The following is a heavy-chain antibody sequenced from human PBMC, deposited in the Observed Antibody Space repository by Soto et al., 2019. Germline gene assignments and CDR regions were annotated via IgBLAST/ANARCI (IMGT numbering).Heavy chain of an antibody. V-gene: IGHV4-59*08. CDR1: GGSISSYY. CDR3: ASGFYYYTDV. Sequence: PSETLSLTCTVSGGSISSYYWSWIRQPPGKGLEWIGYIYYSGSTNYNPSLKGRVTISVDTSKNQFSLRLSSVTAADTAVYYCASGFYYYTDVWGKGTTVTVSS. J-gene: IGHJ6*03. CDR2: IYYSGST.